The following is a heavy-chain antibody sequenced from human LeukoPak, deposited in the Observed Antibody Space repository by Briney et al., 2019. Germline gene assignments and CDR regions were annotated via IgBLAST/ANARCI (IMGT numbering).Heavy chain of an antibody. CDR1: GFTVNTNY. D-gene: IGHD3-9*01. V-gene: IGHV3-53*01. CDR3: ARRGATGVSVYYFDY. CDR2: MYSGGST. J-gene: IGHJ4*02. Sequence: GGSLRLSCAASGFTVNTNYMSWVRQAPGKGLEWVSVMYSGGSTYYADSVKGRFTISRDISKNTLYLQMNSLRAEDTAVYYCARRGATGVSVYYFDYWGQGTLVTVSS.